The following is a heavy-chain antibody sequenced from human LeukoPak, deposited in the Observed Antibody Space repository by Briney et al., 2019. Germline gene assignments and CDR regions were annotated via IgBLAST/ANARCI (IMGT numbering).Heavy chain of an antibody. J-gene: IGHJ4*02. CDR3: VRPEYCGSGCYYYFDS. CDR1: GYTFTDYY. D-gene: IGHD2-21*02. CDR2: IKPNSGDT. V-gene: IGHV1-2*02. Sequence: ASVKVSCKASGYTFTDYYMHWVRQAPGQGLEWMGWIKPNSGDTSYAQKFQGRVTMTRDTSISTAYMELSRLSSDDTAVYYCVRPEYCGSGCYYYFDSWGQGTLVTVSS.